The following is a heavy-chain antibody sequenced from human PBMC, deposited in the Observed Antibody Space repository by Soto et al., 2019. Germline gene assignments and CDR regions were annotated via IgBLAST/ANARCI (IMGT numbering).Heavy chain of an antibody. CDR1: GFTFSSYA. Sequence: GGSXRLSCAASGFTFSSYAMHWVRQAPGKGLEWVAVISYDGSNKYYADSVKGRFTISRDNSKNTLYLQMNSLRAEDTAVYYCASRPDCSGGSCYFPYYHGMDVWGQGTTVTVSS. J-gene: IGHJ6*02. V-gene: IGHV3-30-3*01. CDR2: ISYDGSNK. D-gene: IGHD2-15*01. CDR3: ASRPDCSGGSCYFPYYHGMDV.